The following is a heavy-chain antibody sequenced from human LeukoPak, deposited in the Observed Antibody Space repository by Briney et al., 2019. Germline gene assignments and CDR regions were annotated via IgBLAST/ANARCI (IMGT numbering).Heavy chain of an antibody. V-gene: IGHV1-46*01. CDR2: INPSGGNT. CDR3: ARSVGYCSGGSCYSFDL. D-gene: IGHD2-15*01. CDR1: GYTFTSYY. J-gene: IGHJ4*02. Sequence: GASVKVSCKASGYTFTSYYMYWVRQAPGQGLEWMGIINPSGGNTNYAQKFQGRVTMTRDTSTSTVYMELSSLRSEDTAVYHCARSVGYCSGGSCYSFDLWGQGTLVTVSS.